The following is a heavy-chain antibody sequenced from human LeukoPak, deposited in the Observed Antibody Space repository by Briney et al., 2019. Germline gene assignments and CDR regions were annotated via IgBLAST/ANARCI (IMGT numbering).Heavy chain of an antibody. Sequence: GASVKVPCKASGYIFSNYAMHWVRLAPGQRLEWMGWLNNDNGNTESSQKFQGRVTITWDTSATTAYMELSSLRSEDTAVYYCARGGPNRSGWTLDHWGQGTLVTVSS. D-gene: IGHD6-19*01. CDR2: LNNDNGNT. V-gene: IGHV1-3*04. J-gene: IGHJ4*02. CDR3: ARGGPNRSGWTLDH. CDR1: GYIFSNYA.